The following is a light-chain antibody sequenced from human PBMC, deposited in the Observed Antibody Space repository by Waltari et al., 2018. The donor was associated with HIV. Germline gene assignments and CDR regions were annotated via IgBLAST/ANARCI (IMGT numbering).Light chain of an antibody. Sequence: HFVLTPPPSMSAAPGQKVPISCSRNSSNIEINPVSLYQQFAETAPKLLIYENDKRPSGIPDRFSGSKSGTTATLGITDLQTGDEADYYCGARDSSLTGYFVFGTGTKVTVL. CDR1: SSNIEINP. V-gene: IGLV1-51*02. CDR2: END. CDR3: GARDSSLTGYFV. J-gene: IGLJ1*01.